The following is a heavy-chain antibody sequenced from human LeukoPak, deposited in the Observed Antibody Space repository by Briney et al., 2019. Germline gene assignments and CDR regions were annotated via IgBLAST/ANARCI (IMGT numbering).Heavy chain of an antibody. CDR2: IYSGGST. CDR1: GFTPRNNY. D-gene: IGHD3-10*01. CDR3: ARVTFNYYGSGDAFDI. V-gene: IGHV3-66*01. Sequence: GGSLRLSCAPSGFTPRNNYMSWVRQAPVKGLDWVSLIYSGGSTYYADSVKGRFTFSRDNSKNTLYLQMNSLRADDTAVYYCARVTFNYYGSGDAFDIWGQGTMVTVSS. J-gene: IGHJ3*02.